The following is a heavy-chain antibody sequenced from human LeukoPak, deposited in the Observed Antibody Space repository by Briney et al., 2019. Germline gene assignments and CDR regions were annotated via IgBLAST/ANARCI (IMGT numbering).Heavy chain of an antibody. CDR2: ISYDGSNK. Sequence: GGSLRLSCAASGFTFSSYAMHWVRQAPGKGLEWVAVISYDGSNKYYADSVKGRFTISRDNSKNTLYLQMNSLRAEDTAVYYCARGRGEWLRAAFDIWGQGTMVTVSS. CDR1: GFTFSSYA. J-gene: IGHJ3*02. V-gene: IGHV3-30*04. CDR3: ARGRGEWLRAAFDI. D-gene: IGHD3-3*01.